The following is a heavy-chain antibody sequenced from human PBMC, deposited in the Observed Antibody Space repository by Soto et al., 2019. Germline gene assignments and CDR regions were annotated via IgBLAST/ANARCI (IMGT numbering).Heavy chain of an antibody. D-gene: IGHD3-16*01. Sequence: SETLSLTCTVSGGSISNYYWSWIRQPPGEGLECIGYIYDSGSTNYNPSLKSRVTISVDTSKNQFSLNLSSVTPADTAVYYCARLFGDVWGRGTTVTVSS. J-gene: IGHJ6*02. CDR1: GGSISNYY. CDR2: IYDSGST. CDR3: ARLFGDV. V-gene: IGHV4-59*01.